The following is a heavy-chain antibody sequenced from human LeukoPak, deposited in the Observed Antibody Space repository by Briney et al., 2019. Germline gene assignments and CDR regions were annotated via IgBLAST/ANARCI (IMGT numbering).Heavy chain of an antibody. Sequence: KPSETLSLTCTASGGSISRSSSYYWGWIRQPPGKGLEWIGSIYYSGSTYYNPSLKSRVAISVDMSKNQFSLKLSSVTAADTAVYYCARHVPSGYYYYYMDVWGKGTTVTVSS. V-gene: IGHV4-39*01. CDR3: ARHVPSGYYYYYMDV. J-gene: IGHJ6*03. D-gene: IGHD3-10*02. CDR2: IYYSGST. CDR1: GGSISRSSSYY.